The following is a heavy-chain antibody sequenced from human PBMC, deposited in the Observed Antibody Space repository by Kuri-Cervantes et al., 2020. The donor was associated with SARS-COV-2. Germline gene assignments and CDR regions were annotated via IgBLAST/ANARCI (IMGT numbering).Heavy chain of an antibody. CDR3: AGNYDFWSGYYGDLSAFDI. CDR1: GGSISSSNW. V-gene: IGHV4-4*02. J-gene: IGHJ3*02. CDR2: IYHSGST. D-gene: IGHD3-3*01. Sequence: SETLSLTCAASGGSISSSNWWSWVRQPPGKGLEWIGEIYHSGSTNYNPSLKSRVTISVDKSKNQFSLKLSSVTAADTAVYYCAGNYDFWSGYYGDLSAFDIWGQGTMVTVSS.